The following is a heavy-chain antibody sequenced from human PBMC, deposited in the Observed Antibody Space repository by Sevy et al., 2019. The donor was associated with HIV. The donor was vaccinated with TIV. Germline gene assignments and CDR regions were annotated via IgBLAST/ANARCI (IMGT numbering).Heavy chain of an antibody. CDR3: ARDKGPITMARGVIITLNGFDP. CDR1: GGPISSYY. CDR2: IYYSGST. J-gene: IGHJ5*02. V-gene: IGHV4-59*01. D-gene: IGHD3-10*01. Sequence: SETLSLTCTVSGGPISSYYWSWIRQPPGKGLEWIGYIYYSGSTNYNPSLKSRVTISVDTSKNQFSLKLSSVTAADTAVYYWARDKGPITMARGVIITLNGFDPWGQGTLVTVSS.